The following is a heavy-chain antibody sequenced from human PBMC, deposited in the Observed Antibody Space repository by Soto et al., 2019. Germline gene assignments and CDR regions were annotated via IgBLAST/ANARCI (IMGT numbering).Heavy chain of an antibody. CDR1: GGSISTGGLY. CDR3: AQALVFTGGDGFDI. J-gene: IGHJ3*02. Sequence: QVQLREWGPGLVKPSQTQSLKCSVSGGSISTGGLYWSWIRQHPRKGLEWIGDIYYSGRTYDNPSLTSRVTISIEASKNQFSLKLTSVTAADTAVYYCAQALVFTGGDGFDIWGQGRLVTASS. CDR2: IYYSGRT. D-gene: IGHD1-1*01. V-gene: IGHV4-31*02.